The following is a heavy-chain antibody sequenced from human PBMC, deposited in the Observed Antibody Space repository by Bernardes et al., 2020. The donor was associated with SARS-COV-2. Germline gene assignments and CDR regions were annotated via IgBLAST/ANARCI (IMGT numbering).Heavy chain of an antibody. V-gene: IGHV3-23*01. CDR2: ISGNGRT. CDR1: GFTFSNYA. D-gene: IGHD6-13*01. Sequence: GGSLRLSCAASGFTFSNYAMSWVRQAPGKGLEWVSDISGNGRTYYADYVRGRFTIPRDNSKNTLYLEMNSLRVEDTAVYYCATELAYGSSWGAYSYYFGMDVWVQGTTVTVSS. J-gene: IGHJ6*02. CDR3: ATELAYGSSWGAYSYYFGMDV.